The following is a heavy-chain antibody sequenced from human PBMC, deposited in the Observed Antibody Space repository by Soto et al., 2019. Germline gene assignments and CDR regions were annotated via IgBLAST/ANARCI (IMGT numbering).Heavy chain of an antibody. D-gene: IGHD3-3*01. CDR2: INAGNGNT. Sequence: ASVKVSCKASGYTFTSYAMHWVRQAPGQRLEWMGWINAGNGNTKYSQKFQGRVTITRDTSASTAYMELSSLRFEDTAVYYCARGDFGVVILFDYWGQGTLVTVSS. V-gene: IGHV1-3*01. J-gene: IGHJ4*02. CDR3: ARGDFGVVILFDY. CDR1: GYTFTSYA.